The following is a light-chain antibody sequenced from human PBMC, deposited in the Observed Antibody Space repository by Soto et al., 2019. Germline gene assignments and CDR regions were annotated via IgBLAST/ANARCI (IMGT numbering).Light chain of an antibody. CDR2: GAS. CDR1: QSVSSNY. Sequence: EIVLTQSPGTLSLSPGERATLSCRASQSVSSNYLAWYQQKPGQAPRLLIYGASSRATGIPDTLSGSGSGTDFTLTISRLEPEDFSVYYCQQYGSSPRTFGQGTKVEIK. V-gene: IGKV3-20*01. CDR3: QQYGSSPRT. J-gene: IGKJ1*01.